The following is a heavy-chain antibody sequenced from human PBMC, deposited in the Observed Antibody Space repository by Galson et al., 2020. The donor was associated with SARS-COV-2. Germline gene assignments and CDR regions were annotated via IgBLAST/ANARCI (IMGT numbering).Heavy chain of an antibody. CDR1: GINFDDYA. Sequence: SLKISCAASGINFDDYAMHWVRQAPGKGLEWVSGISWNSGSIGYADSVKGRFTISRDNAKNSLYLQMNSLRAEDTALYYCAKDPSPLVGGSGFAFDIWGQGTMVSVSS. CDR3: AKDPSPLVGGSGFAFDI. J-gene: IGHJ3*02. V-gene: IGHV3-9*01. CDR2: ISWNSGSI. D-gene: IGHD3-10*01.